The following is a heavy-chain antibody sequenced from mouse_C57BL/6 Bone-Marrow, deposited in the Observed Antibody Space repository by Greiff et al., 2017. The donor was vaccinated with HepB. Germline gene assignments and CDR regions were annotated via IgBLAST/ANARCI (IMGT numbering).Heavy chain of an antibody. CDR2: IWSGGST. V-gene: IGHV2-2*01. CDR1: GFSLTSYG. CDR3: ARNFDYGSSYDWYFDV. Sequence: VQLQQSGPGLVQPSQSLSITCTVSGFSLTSYGVHWVRQSPGKGLEWLGVIWSGGSTDYNAAFISRLSISKDNSKSQVFFKMNSLQADYTAIYYCARNFDYGSSYDWYFDVWGTGTTVTVSS. D-gene: IGHD1-1*01. J-gene: IGHJ1*03.